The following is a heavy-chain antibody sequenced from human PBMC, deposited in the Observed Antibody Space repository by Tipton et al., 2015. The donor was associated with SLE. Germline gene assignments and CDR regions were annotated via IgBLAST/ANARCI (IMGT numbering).Heavy chain of an antibody. Sequence: QSGPEAKKPGASVKVACKTSGYTFRNYQITWVRQAPGHGLEWMGWSSPYNGNSYSAQKVQCRVTMSTDTSTNTAYMEVRSLRSYVTAVYYCVRGSTLRNAAYDIWGQGTLGTVSA. CDR1: GYTFRNYQ. V-gene: IGHV1-18*01. CDR2: SSPYNGNS. D-gene: IGHD1-1*01. CDR3: VRGSTLRNAAYDI. J-gene: IGHJ3*02.